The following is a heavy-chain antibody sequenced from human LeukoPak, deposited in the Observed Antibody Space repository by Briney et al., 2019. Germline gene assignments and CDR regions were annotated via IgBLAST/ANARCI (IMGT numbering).Heavy chain of an antibody. V-gene: IGHV3-30*18. CDR1: GFIFSTHG. Sequence: GGSLRLSCGASGFIFSTHGMHWVRQAPGKGLEWVAVISYDGKTEYYADSVRGRLTISRDNSKNTVYLQVNSLRAEDTAVYYCAKVGRGYPTSWWYFDVWGRGTLVTVSS. CDR3: AKVGRGYPTSWWYFDV. D-gene: IGHD1-26*01. J-gene: IGHJ2*01. CDR2: ISYDGKTE.